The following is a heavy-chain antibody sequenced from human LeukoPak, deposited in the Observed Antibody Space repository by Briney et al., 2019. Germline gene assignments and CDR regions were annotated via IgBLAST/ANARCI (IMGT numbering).Heavy chain of an antibody. CDR1: GGSISSGGYY. J-gene: IGHJ4*02. V-gene: IGHV4-31*03. CDR3: ARGAKVATRGFDY. Sequence: SQTLSLTCTVSGGSISSGGYYWNWIRQHPGKGLEWIGYIYNSGRTHTKPSLKSRVTISVDTSKNQLSLKLRYVTPADTAVYYCARGAKVATRGFDYWGQGTLVTVSS. D-gene: IGHD5-12*01. CDR2: IYNSGRT.